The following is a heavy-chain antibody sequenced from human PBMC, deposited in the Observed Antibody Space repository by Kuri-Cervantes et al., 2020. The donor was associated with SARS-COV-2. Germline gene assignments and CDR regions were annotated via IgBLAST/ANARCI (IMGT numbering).Heavy chain of an antibody. CDR2: SSSSDSTT. D-gene: IGHD6-13*01. CDR3: SRDQVSAAGTANY. J-gene: IGHJ4*02. Sequence: GGSLRLSCVASGFTFRDYYMSWIRQAPGKGLEWISYSSSSDSTTYYADSVKGRFTISRDNAKRTLFLQMNSLRVDDTAVYYRSRDQVSAAGTANYWGQGALVTVSS. V-gene: IGHV3-11*01. CDR1: GFTFRDYY.